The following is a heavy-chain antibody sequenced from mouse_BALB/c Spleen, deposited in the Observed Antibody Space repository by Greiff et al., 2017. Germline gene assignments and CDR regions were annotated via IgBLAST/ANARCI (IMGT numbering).Heavy chain of an antibody. CDR3: AKDYDGYYFDY. CDR2: ISSGGST. CDR1: GFTFSSYA. J-gene: IGHJ2*01. D-gene: IGHD2-4*01. Sequence: DVKLVESGGGLVKPGGSLKLSCAASGFTFSSYAMSWVRQTPEKRLEWVASISSGGSTYYPDSVKGRFTISRDNARNILYLQMSSLRSEDTAMYCCAKDYDGYYFDYWGQGTTLTVSS. V-gene: IGHV5-6-5*01.